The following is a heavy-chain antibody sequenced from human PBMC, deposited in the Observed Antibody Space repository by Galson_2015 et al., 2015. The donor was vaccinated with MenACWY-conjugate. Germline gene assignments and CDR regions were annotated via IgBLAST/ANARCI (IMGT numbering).Heavy chain of an antibody. CDR1: GFTFSGSS. D-gene: IGHD6-6*01. CDR3: ARMESI. J-gene: IGHJ4*02. Sequence: SLRLSCAASGFTFSGSSMHWVRQASGKGLEWVGRMRSKTNGYATAYGASVKGRFTISIDTSKNTLYLQMNRLRAEDTAVYYCARMESIWGQGTLVTVSS. CDR2: MRSKTNGYAT. V-gene: IGHV3-73*01.